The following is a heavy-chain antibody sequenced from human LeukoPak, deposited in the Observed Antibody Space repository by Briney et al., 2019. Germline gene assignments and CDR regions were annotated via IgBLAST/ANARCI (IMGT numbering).Heavy chain of an antibody. Sequence: GGSLRLSCAASGFTFDNYGMSWVRQVPGRGLEWVSSINGNGGSTAYADSVKGRFTISRDNAKNSLYLQMNSLRAEDTAFYYCARHDFWSGFKGGDYWGQGTLVTVSS. CDR1: GFTFDNYG. CDR2: INGNGGST. CDR3: ARHDFWSGFKGGDY. D-gene: IGHD3-3*01. V-gene: IGHV3-20*04. J-gene: IGHJ4*02.